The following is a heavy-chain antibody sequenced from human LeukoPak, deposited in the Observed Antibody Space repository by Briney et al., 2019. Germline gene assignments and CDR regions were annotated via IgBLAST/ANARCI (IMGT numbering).Heavy chain of an antibody. D-gene: IGHD1-26*01. J-gene: IGHJ4*02. Sequence: PGRSLRLSWAVAGFTFSSYWMHWVRQAPGKVLVWVGRINTDGSTTMYSESVKGRFTIGRDNAKNRLYVLMNSLRAEDTAVYYCVRDGISGSYFYWGQGTLVPVSS. CDR3: VRDGISGSYFY. CDR1: GFTFSSYW. CDR2: INTDGSTT. V-gene: IGHV3-74*03.